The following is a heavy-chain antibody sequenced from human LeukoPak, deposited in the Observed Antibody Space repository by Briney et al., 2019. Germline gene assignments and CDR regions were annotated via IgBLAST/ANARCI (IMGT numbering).Heavy chain of an antibody. J-gene: IGHJ6*02. Sequence: ASVKVSCKASGYTFTSYGISWVRQAPGQGLEWMGWISAYNGNTNYAQKLQGRVTMTTDTSTSTAYMELRSLRSDDTAVYYCARYEGRGIAVAGPYYYYGMDVWGQGTTVTVSS. CDR1: GYTFTSYG. CDR2: ISAYNGNT. V-gene: IGHV1-18*01. CDR3: ARYEGRGIAVAGPYYYYGMDV. D-gene: IGHD6-19*01.